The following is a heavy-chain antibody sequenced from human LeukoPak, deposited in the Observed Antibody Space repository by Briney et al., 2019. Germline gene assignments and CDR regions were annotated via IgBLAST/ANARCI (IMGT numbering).Heavy chain of an antibody. CDR1: GGTFSSYA. CDR3: ARDPAFAVRGAWDY. D-gene: IGHD3-10*01. J-gene: IGHJ4*02. V-gene: IGHV1-69*05. CDR2: SIPMFGTA. Sequence: ASVKVSCKASGGTFSSYAISWVRQAPGQGLEWMGGSIPMFGTANYAQKFQGRVTITTDESTSTAYMELSSLRSEDTAVYYCARDPAFAVRGAWDYWGQGTLVTVSS.